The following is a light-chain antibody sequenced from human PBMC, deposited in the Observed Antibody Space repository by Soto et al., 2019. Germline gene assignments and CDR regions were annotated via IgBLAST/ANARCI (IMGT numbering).Light chain of an antibody. CDR2: GAS. CDR3: QHYFNWPYT. J-gene: IGKJ5*01. V-gene: IGKV1-5*01. CDR1: QSISTS. Sequence: DIPMTQSPSTLSPSFLATVTINCRASQSISTSLAWYQQKPGKAPNLLISGASTLEEGVPARFSGSGSGTEFTLTISNLQSEDFALYYCQHYFNWPYTFGQGTRLEIK.